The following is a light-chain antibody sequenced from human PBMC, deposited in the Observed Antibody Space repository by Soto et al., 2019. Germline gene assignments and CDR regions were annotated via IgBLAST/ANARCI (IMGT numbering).Light chain of an antibody. Sequence: EIVLTQSPGTLSLSPGERATLSSRASQSVSSSLAWYQQKPGQAPRLLISGASNRATGIPDRFSGSGSGTDFTLTISRLEPEDFALYYCQQYQSPITFGQGTRLEI. CDR3: QQYQSPIT. J-gene: IGKJ5*01. CDR1: QSVSSS. V-gene: IGKV3-20*01. CDR2: GAS.